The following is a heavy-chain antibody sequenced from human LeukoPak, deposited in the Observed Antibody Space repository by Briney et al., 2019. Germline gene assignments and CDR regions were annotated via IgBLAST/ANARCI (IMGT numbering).Heavy chain of an antibody. CDR2: ISYDGSNK. CDR1: GFTFSSYG. Sequence: GRSLRLSCADSGFTFSSYGMHWVRQAPGKGLEWVAVISYDGSNKYYADSVKGRFTISRDNSKNTLYLQMNSLRAEDTAVYYCARDGGDSNLRLDYWDQGTLVTVSS. CDR3: ARDGGDSNLRLDY. V-gene: IGHV3-30*03. J-gene: IGHJ4*02. D-gene: IGHD4-11*01.